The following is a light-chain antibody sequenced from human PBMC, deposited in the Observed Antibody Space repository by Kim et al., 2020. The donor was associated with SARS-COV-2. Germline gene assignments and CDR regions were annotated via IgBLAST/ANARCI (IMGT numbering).Light chain of an antibody. J-gene: IGKJ2*01. CDR3: MHYEQGYT. CDR1: QNIVSDF. Sequence: EVVLTQSPGTLSLSRGETATLSCRASQNIVSDFLTWYHQKPGQAPRLVIYATSSRAAGIPDRFRGSSGSGTDFTLTIDRLEPEDFGVFFCMHYEQGYTFGQGTKIEIK. V-gene: IGKV3-20*01. CDR2: ATS.